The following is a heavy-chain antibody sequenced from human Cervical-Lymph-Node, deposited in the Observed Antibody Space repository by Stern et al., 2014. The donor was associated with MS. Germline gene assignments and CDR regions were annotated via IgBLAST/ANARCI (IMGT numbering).Heavy chain of an antibody. D-gene: IGHD3/OR15-3a*01. CDR3: ASGTGSKRPTGNY. CDR1: GYTFTSHY. CDR2: ISPSGDSA. V-gene: IGHV1-46*01. Sequence: VQLVESGAEVKKPGASVKVSCKASGYTFTSHYMPWVRQAPGPGLEWVGIISPSGDSASYAQKFQGRVTMTRDTSTSTVYMELSSLRSEDTAVYYCASGTGSKRPTGNYWGQGTLVTVSS. J-gene: IGHJ4*02.